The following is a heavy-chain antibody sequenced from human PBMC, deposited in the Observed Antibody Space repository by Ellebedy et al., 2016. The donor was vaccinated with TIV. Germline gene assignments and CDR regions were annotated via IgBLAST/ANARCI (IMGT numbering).Heavy chain of an antibody. CDR2: IKEDGSEA. J-gene: IGHJ4*02. V-gene: IGHV3-7*03. CDR3: ARAGGRHSTGSGFY. Sequence: GESLKISCAASGFTFSGYWMSWVRQAPEKGLEWVANIKEDGSEAYYVDSVKGRFTISRDNAKNSLYLQMSNLRAEDTAVFYCARAGGRHSTGSGFYWGQGTRVTVST. CDR1: GFTFSGYW. D-gene: IGHD2-2*01.